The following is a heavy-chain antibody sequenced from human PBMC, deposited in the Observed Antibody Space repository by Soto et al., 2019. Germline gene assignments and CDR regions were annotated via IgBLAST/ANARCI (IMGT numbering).Heavy chain of an antibody. CDR3: AISQDRGGRTTFIY. CDR2: INWKSDI. CDR1: GFTFDDNA. Sequence: GGSLRLSCAVSGFTFDDNAMHWVRQAPEKGLEWVSGINWKSDIGYADAVKGRFTISRDNAENSLYLQMISLRAEDTALYYCAISQDRGGRTTFIYWGQGTQVTVSS. D-gene: IGHD3-16*01. V-gene: IGHV3-9*01. J-gene: IGHJ4*02.